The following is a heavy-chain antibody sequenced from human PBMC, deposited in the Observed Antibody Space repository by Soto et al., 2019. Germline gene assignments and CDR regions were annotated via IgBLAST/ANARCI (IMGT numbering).Heavy chain of an antibody. CDR2: INPNTGGT. J-gene: IGHJ4*02. Sequence: QVQLVQSGAEVKKPGASVKVSCKASGYTFTDNYIHWVRQAPGHGLEWMGWINPNTGGTNYAQKFQGRVTVTRDTAITKAYMESSRRRSDDTAVYYCARDFSSSADGFDYWGQGTLVTVSS. CDR1: GYTFTDNY. CDR3: ARDFSSSADGFDY. V-gene: IGHV1-2*02. D-gene: IGHD6-6*01.